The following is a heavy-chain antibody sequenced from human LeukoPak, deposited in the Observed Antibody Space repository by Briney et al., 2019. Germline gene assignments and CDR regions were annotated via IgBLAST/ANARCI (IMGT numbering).Heavy chain of an antibody. D-gene: IGHD6-19*01. CDR1: GFTFSSYA. Sequence: GGSLRLSCAASGFTFSSYAMNWVRQAPGKGLEWVSAISASGGDTDYADSVKGRFTISRDNSKNTLFLQMNSLRAEDTALYYCAKDGWVSYYFDYWGQGTLVTVSS. J-gene: IGHJ4*02. CDR2: ISASGGDT. CDR3: AKDGWVSYYFDY. V-gene: IGHV3-23*01.